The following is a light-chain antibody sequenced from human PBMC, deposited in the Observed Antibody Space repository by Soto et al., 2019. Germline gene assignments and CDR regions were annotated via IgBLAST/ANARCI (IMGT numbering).Light chain of an antibody. CDR1: SSDVGGYNY. CDR2: EVS. Sequence: QSALTQPASVSGSPGQSITISCTGTSSDVGGYNYVSWYQQHPGKAPKLMIYEVSNRPSGVSNRFSGSKSGNTASLTISGLQAEDEADYYCCSYAGSHTFFGGGTKLTVL. CDR3: CSYAGSHTF. J-gene: IGLJ2*01. V-gene: IGLV2-14*01.